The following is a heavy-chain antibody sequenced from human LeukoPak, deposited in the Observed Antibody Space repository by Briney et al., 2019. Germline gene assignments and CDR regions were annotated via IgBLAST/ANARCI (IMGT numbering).Heavy chain of an antibody. CDR3: TKSGCSSTTCYYNS. J-gene: IGHJ4*02. CDR1: GFAFDDYA. Sequence: GRSLRLSCAASGFAFDDYAMHWVRQAPGKGLEWVSGISWNSGSIGYADSVKGRFTISRDNAKNSLYLQMNSLRAEDMALYYCTKSGCSSTTCYYNSWGQGTLVTVSS. V-gene: IGHV3-9*03. D-gene: IGHD2-2*01. CDR2: ISWNSGSI.